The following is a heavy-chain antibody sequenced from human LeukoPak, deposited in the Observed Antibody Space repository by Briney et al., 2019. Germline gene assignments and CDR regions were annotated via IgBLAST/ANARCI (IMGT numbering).Heavy chain of an antibody. J-gene: IGHJ5*02. D-gene: IGHD1-26*01. CDR1: GGSISSYY. CDR2: IYTSGST. Sequence: SETLSLTCTVSGGSISSYYWSWIRQPAGKGLEWIGRIYTSGSTNYNPSLKSRVTMSVDASKNQFSLKLSSVTAADTAVYYCARRMGATQTYNWFDPWGQGTLVTVSS. V-gene: IGHV4-4*07. CDR3: ARRMGATQTYNWFDP.